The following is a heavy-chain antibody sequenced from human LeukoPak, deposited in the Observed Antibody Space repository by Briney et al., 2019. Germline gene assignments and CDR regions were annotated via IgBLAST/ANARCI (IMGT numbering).Heavy chain of an antibody. CDR1: GFTFNTYN. V-gene: IGHV3-21*01. J-gene: IGHJ4*02. Sequence: GGSLRLSCAGSGFTFNTYNMNWVRQAPGKGPEWVSSISSSSSYIYYADSVKGRFTISRDNAKNSLYLQMNRLRAEDTAVYYCASGHEYGWYQDHWGQGTLVTVSS. CDR2: ISSSSSYI. D-gene: IGHD6-19*01. CDR3: ASGHEYGWYQDH.